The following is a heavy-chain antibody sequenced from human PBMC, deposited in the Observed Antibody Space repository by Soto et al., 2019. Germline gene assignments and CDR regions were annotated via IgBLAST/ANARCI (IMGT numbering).Heavy chain of an antibody. D-gene: IGHD6-13*01. CDR1: GYTFTSYY. V-gene: IGHV1-46*01. J-gene: IGHJ4*02. CDR2: INPSGGST. CDR3: GRGSKAPFLWPTAAGTNPFDY. Sequence: ASVKVSCKASGYTFTSYYMHWVRQAPGQGLEWMGIINPSGGSTSYAQKYQGRVTMTRDTSTSTVYMELSSLRSENTAVYYCGRGSKAPFLWPTAAGTNPFDYWGQGTQVTVSS.